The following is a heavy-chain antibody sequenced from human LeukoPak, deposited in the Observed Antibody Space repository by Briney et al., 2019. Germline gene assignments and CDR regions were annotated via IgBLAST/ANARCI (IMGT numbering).Heavy chain of an antibody. Sequence: SETLSLTCTVSGGSISSSSYYWGWIRQPPGKGLEWIGSTYYSGSTYYNPSLKSRVTISVDTSKNQFSLKLSSVTAADTAVYYCARQATRGVVVIASGAFDIWGQGTMVTVSS. CDR1: GGSISSSSYY. V-gene: IGHV4-39*01. CDR3: ARQATRGVVVIASGAFDI. CDR2: TYYSGST. D-gene: IGHD2-21*01. J-gene: IGHJ3*02.